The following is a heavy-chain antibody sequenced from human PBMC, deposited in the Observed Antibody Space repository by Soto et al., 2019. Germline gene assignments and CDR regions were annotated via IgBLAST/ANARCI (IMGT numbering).Heavy chain of an antibody. V-gene: IGHV3-23*01. CDR3: AKDGDLYSGYSDH. CDR1: GFILNSYG. CDR2: LTSGGGT. J-gene: IGHJ4*02. D-gene: IGHD5-12*01. Sequence: EVQLLESGGGLVQPGGSLRLSCEASGFILNSYGMSWVRQAPGKGLEWVSTLTSGGGTHYADSVKGRFTISRENSKNTLYLQMNSLRAEATAVYYCAKDGDLYSGYSDHWGQGTLVTGSS.